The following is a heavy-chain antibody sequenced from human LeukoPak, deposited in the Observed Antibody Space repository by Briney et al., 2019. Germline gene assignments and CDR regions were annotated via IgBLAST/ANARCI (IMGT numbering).Heavy chain of an antibody. J-gene: IGHJ4*02. CDR2: ITSSCSTI. V-gene: IGHV3-48*01. CDR3: ARGGYTVRGVLITPHFDS. CDR1: GFTFIGHS. Sequence: GGSLRLSCAASGFTFIGHSMSWVRQAPGKGLEWVSSITSSCSTIYSADSVRGRFTISRDNAKSSLYLQMNSLRAEDTAVYYCARGGYTVRGVLITPHFDSWGQGTLVTVSS. D-gene: IGHD3-10*01.